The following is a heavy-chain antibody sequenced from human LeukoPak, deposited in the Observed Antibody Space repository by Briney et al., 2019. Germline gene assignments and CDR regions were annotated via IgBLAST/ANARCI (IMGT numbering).Heavy chain of an antibody. CDR3: TTDGVGVEGATYDN. J-gene: IGHJ4*02. D-gene: IGHD1-26*01. V-gene: IGHV3-23*01. CDR2: ISGRGGST. CDR1: GFIFSSYA. Sequence: GGSLRLSCAVSGFIFSSYAMSWVRQAPGKGLEWVSAISGRGGSTYYADSVKGRFTISRDNSKNTLFLQMDSLRAEDTAVYYCTTDGVGVEGATYDNWGQGTLVSVSS.